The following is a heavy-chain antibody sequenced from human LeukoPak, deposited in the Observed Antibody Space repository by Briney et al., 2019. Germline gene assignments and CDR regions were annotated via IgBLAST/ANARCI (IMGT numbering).Heavy chain of an antibody. J-gene: IGHJ4*02. Sequence: ASVKVSCKASGYTFTSYGISWVRQAPGQGLEWMGRISAYNGNTNYAQKLQGRVTMTTDTSTSTAYMELRSLRSDDTAVYYCARDRGVLRYFDWCLDYWGQGTLVTVSS. CDR2: ISAYNGNT. D-gene: IGHD3-9*01. V-gene: IGHV1-18*01. CDR1: GYTFTSYG. CDR3: ARDRGVLRYFDWCLDY.